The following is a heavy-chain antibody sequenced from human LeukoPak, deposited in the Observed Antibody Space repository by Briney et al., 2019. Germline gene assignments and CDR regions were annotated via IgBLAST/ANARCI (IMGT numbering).Heavy chain of an antibody. Sequence: GGSLRLSCAASGFTVSSNYMRWVRQAPGQGLEWVSVIYGGGSTNYEDSVKGRFTISRDNSKNTLYLQMNSLRAEDTAVYYWASRRKGFYGMDVWGQGTTVTVSS. V-gene: IGHV3-53*01. CDR3: ASRRKGFYGMDV. CDR2: IYGGGST. CDR1: GFTVSSNY. J-gene: IGHJ6*02.